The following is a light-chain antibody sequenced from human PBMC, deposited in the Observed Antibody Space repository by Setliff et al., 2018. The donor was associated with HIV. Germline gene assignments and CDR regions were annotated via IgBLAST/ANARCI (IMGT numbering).Light chain of an antibody. CDR3: GTWDSSLSAGI. CDR2: DNN. J-gene: IGLJ2*01. Sequence: QSVLTQPPSVSAAPGQKVTISCSGSSSNVGNNYVSWYQHLPGTAPKLLTYDNNKRPSEIPDRFSGSKSGTSATLDITGLQTGDEADYYCGTWDSSLSAGIFGGGTKVTVL. V-gene: IGLV1-51*01. CDR1: SSNVGNNY.